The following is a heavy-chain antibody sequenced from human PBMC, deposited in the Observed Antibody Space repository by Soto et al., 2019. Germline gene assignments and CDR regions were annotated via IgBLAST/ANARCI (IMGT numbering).Heavy chain of an antibody. Sequence: SETLSLTCRVSDGSMNSDSSYWGWIRQPPGKGLEWIGVINHSGSTYHNLSLKGRVTMSADASRNQFSLKLTSMTAADTAVYYCARLGGYVSVGYYYLWDSWGQGTLVTVSS. CDR1: DGSMNSDSSY. CDR2: INHSGST. V-gene: IGHV4-39*01. CDR3: ARLGGYVSVGYYYLWDS. J-gene: IGHJ4*02. D-gene: IGHD3-22*01.